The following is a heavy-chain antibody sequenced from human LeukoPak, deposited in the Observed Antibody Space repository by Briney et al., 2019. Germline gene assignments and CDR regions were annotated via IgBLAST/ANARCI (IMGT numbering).Heavy chain of an antibody. CDR2: SWSVGSNE. Sequence: PGGSLRLSCAASALTFSRHAMHWVRQPPGKGLEWVAESWSVGSNENYADSVKGRFIISRDNSKNTLYLEMNSLRAEDTAVYYCARDIGYYYDGSGYDDWGQGTLVIVSP. J-gene: IGHJ4*02. CDR3: ARDIGYYYDGSGYDD. V-gene: IGHV3-33*01. D-gene: IGHD3-22*01. CDR1: ALTFSRHA.